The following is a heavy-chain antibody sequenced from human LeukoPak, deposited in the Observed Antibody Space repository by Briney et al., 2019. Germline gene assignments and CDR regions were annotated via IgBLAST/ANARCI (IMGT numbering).Heavy chain of an antibody. CDR1: GYTFTRHG. Sequence: ASVKVSCKASGYTFTRHGISWVRQAPGQGLEWVGWISAYNGDTKYAQNFQGRVTITTDTSTNTAYMELRSLRFDDTAVYYCARDPSNTSGNYPYFDYWGQGTLVTVSS. D-gene: IGHD3-22*01. CDR2: ISAYNGDT. CDR3: ARDPSNTSGNYPYFDY. J-gene: IGHJ4*02. V-gene: IGHV1-18*01.